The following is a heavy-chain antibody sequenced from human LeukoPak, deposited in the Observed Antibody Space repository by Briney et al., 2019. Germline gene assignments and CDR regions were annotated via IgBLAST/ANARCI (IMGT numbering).Heavy chain of an antibody. CDR2: IYHSGST. J-gene: IGHJ5*02. CDR1: GGSISSSNW. CDR3: ARAQRITIFGVVIRFDP. D-gene: IGHD3-3*01. Sequence: SETLSLTCAVSGGSISSSNWWSWVRQPPGKGLGWIGEIYHSGSTNYNPSLKSRVTISVDKSKNQFSLKLSSMTAADTAVYYCARAQRITIFGVVIRFDPWGQGTLVTVSS. V-gene: IGHV4-4*02.